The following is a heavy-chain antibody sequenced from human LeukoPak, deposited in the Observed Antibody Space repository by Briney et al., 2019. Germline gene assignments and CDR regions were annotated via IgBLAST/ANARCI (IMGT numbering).Heavy chain of an antibody. D-gene: IGHD3-3*01. CDR2: INTAGSST. J-gene: IGHJ4*02. V-gene: IGHV3-74*01. Sequence: GGSLRLSCAASGFTFSSYWMHWVRQAPGKGLVWVSRINTAGSSTTYADSVKGRFTISRDNAKNTLYLQMNSLRAEDTAMYYCARGRFFGSLDYWGLGTLVTVSS. CDR1: GFTFSSYW. CDR3: ARGRFFGSLDY.